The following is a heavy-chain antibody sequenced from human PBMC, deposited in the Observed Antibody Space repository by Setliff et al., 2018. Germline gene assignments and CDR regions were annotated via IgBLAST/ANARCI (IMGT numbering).Heavy chain of an antibody. D-gene: IGHD5-12*01. CDR3: AREGDYSGYDDDAFDY. J-gene: IGHJ4*02. Sequence: GGSLRLSCVGSGFTFKDYTMVWVRQVPGKGLEWVAGVIQGGSGVYADSVKGRFIISRDNSKNSCFLQMNNLRAEDTAVYYCAREGDYSGYDDDAFDYWGQGTLVTVSS. CDR1: GFTFKDYT. V-gene: IGHV3-23*01. CDR2: VIQGGSG.